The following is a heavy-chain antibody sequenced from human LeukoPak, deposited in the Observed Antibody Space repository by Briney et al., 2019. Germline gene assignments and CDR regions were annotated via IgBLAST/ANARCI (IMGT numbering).Heavy chain of an antibody. J-gene: IGHJ4*02. CDR3: ARVRSYGSGSYYSYYFDY. CDR2: IIPIFGTA. V-gene: IGHV1-69*01. D-gene: IGHD3-10*01. CDR1: GGTFSSYA. Sequence: SVKVSCKASGGTFSSYAISWVRQAPGQGLEWMGGIIPIFGTASYARKFQGRVTITADESTSAAYMELSSLRSEDTAVYYCARVRSYGSGSYYSYYFDYWGQGTLVTVSS.